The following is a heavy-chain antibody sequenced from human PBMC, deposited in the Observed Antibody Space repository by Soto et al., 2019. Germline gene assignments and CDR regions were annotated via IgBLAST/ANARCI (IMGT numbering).Heavy chain of an antibody. CDR3: AKDRVVGAATPLFFDY. D-gene: IGHD2-15*01. J-gene: IGHJ4*02. Sequence: PGGSLRLSCAASGFTFDDYAMHWVRQAPGKGLEWVSGISCSSGSICYADSVKGRFTISRDNSKNSLYLQMNSLRAEDTAVYYCAKDRVVGAATPLFFDYCGQRPLVTVSS. CDR1: GFTFDDYA. CDR2: ISCSSGSI. V-gene: IGHV3-9*01.